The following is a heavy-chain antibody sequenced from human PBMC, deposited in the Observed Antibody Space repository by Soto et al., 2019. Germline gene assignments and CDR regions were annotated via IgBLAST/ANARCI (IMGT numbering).Heavy chain of an antibody. CDR2: INHSGST. V-gene: IGHV4-34*01. D-gene: IGHD3-10*01. Sequence: SETLSLTCAVYGGSFSGYYWSRIRQPPGKGLEWIGEINHSGSTNYNPSLKSRVTISVDTSKNQFSLKLSSVTAADTAVYYCARVGARIGYYGSGRTKRFDYWGQGTLVTVSS. CDR1: GGSFSGYY. CDR3: ARVGARIGYYGSGRTKRFDY. J-gene: IGHJ4*02.